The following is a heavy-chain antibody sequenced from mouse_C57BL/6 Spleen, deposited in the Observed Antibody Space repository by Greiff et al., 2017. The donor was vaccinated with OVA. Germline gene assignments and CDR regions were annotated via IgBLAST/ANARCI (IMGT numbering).Heavy chain of an antibody. CDR2: ISDGGSYT. D-gene: IGHD2-4*01. J-gene: IGHJ1*03. V-gene: IGHV5-4*01. CDR3: ARDDRWAYDYDEGHWYFDV. Sequence: EVQRVESGGGLVKPGGSLKLSCAASGFTFSSYAMSWVRQTPEQRLEWVATISDGGSYTYYPDNVKGRFTISRDNAKNNLYLQMSQLKSEDTARYYCARDDRWAYDYDEGHWYFDVWGTGTTVTVSS. CDR1: GFTFSSYA.